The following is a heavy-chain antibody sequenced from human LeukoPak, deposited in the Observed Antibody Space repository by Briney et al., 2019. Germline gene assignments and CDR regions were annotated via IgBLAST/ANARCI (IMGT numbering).Heavy chain of an antibody. J-gene: IGHJ6*02. V-gene: IGHV4-34*01. CDR2: INHSGST. CDR3: ARGLWVTVTLSLKAYYYYYGMDV. D-gene: IGHD4-17*01. CDR1: GGSFSGYY. Sequence: SETLSLTCAVYGGSFSGYYCSWIRQPPGKGLEWIGEINHSGSTNYNPSLKSRVTISVDTSKNQFSLKLSSVTAADTAVYYCARGLWVTVTLSLKAYYYYYGMDVWGQGTTVTVSS.